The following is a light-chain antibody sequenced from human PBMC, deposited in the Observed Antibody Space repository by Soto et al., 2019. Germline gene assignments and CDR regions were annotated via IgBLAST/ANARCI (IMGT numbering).Light chain of an antibody. Sequence: QSALTQPASVSGSPGQSITISCTGTSSDVGSYNLVSWYQQHPGKAPKLMIYEGNKRPSGVSNRFSGSKSANTASLTSSGLQTEDEGDYYCCSYAGTNTFVFGTGTKLTVL. CDR3: CSYAGTNTFV. CDR2: EGN. J-gene: IGLJ1*01. CDR1: SSDVGSYNL. V-gene: IGLV2-23*01.